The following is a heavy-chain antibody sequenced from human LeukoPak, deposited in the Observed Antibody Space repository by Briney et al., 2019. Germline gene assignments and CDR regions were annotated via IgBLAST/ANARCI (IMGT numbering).Heavy chain of an antibody. D-gene: IGHD6-19*01. Sequence: PSGTLSLTCAVSGASISTYEWWSWVRQPPGKGLEWIGEIRRSGMTNYNPSLKSRVTMSIDTSQNQFSLNLNSVTAADTAVYYCARVISSAWRQNDLWGRGTLVTVSS. CDR2: IRRSGMT. CDR1: GASISTYEW. V-gene: IGHV4-4*02. J-gene: IGHJ5*02. CDR3: ARVISSAWRQNDL.